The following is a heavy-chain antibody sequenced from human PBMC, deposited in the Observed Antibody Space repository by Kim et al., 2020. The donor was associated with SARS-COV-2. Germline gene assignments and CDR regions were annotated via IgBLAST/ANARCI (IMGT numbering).Heavy chain of an antibody. CDR1: GFTFSSYG. CDR2: ISYDGSNK. Sequence: GGSLRLSCAASGFTFSSYGMHWVRQAPGKGLEWVAVISYDGSNKYYADSVKGRFTISRDNSKNTLYLQMNSLRAEDTAVYYCAKAPEGGSYGDCADYWGQGTLVTVSS. V-gene: IGHV3-30*18. D-gene: IGHD4-17*01. CDR3: AKAPEGGSYGDCADY. J-gene: IGHJ4*02.